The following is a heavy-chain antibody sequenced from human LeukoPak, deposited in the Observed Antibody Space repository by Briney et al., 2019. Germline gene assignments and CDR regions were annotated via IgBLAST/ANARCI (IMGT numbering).Heavy chain of an antibody. CDR3: GRDSESRTEAGPRFDY. CDR2: INHSGST. D-gene: IGHD6-19*01. CDR1: GGSFSGYY. J-gene: IGHJ4*02. Sequence: PSETLSLTCAVYGGSFSGYYWSWIRQPPGKGLEWIGEINHSGSTNYNPSLKSRVTISVDTSKNQFSLKLSSVTAADTAVYYCGRDSESRTEAGPRFDYWGQGTLVTVSS. V-gene: IGHV4-34*01.